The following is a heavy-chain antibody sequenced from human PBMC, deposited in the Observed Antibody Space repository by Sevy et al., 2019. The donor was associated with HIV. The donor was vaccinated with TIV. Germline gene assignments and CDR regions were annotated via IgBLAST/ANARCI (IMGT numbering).Heavy chain of an antibody. D-gene: IGHD2-15*01. V-gene: IGHV4-59*01. CDR1: GGSISSYY. CDR3: ATYCSGGSCYGSDAFDI. J-gene: IGHJ3*02. Sequence: SETLSLTCTVSGGSISSYYWSWIRQPPGKGLEWIGYIYYSGSTNYNPSLKSRVTISVDTSKNQFSLKLSSVTAADTAVCYCATYCSGGSCYGSDAFDIWGQGTMVTVSS. CDR2: IYYSGST.